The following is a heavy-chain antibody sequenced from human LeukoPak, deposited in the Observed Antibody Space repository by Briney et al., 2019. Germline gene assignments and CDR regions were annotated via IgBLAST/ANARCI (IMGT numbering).Heavy chain of an antibody. CDR2: ISTSASTI. Sequence: GGSLRLSCAASGFTFSDSPMTWIRQAPGKGLEWISYISTSASTIYYADSVKGRFTISRDNAKNSLFLQMNSLRGEDTAVYYCARDFLHGGVWGQGTVVTVSS. CDR3: ARDFLHGGV. J-gene: IGHJ4*02. V-gene: IGHV3-11*01. CDR1: GFTFSDSP. D-gene: IGHD3-10*01.